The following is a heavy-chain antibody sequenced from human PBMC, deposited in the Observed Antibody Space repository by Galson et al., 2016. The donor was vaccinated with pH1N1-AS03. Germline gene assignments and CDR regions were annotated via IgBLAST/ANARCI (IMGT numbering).Heavy chain of an antibody. CDR3: ARHGVQGITEFDY. J-gene: IGHJ4*02. CDR2: DSDT. Sequence: DSDTRYSPSFQGQVTISADKSISTAYLQWSSLKASDTAMYYCARHGVQGITEFDYWGQGTLVTVSS. V-gene: IGHV5-51*01. D-gene: IGHD3-10*01.